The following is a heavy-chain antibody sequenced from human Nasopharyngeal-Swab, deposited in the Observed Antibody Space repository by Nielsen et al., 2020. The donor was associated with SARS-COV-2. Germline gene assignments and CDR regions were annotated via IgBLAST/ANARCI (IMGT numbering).Heavy chain of an antibody. CDR1: GFTFGSYE. J-gene: IGHJ4*02. Sequence: GGSLRLSCAASGFTFGSYEMNWVRQAPGKGLEWVANIKQDGSEKYYVDSVKGRFTISRDNAKNSLYLQMNSLRAEDTAVYYCARVFGWELLRDGFDYWGQGTLVTVSS. D-gene: IGHD1-26*01. V-gene: IGHV3-7*01. CDR3: ARVFGWELLRDGFDY. CDR2: IKQDGSEK.